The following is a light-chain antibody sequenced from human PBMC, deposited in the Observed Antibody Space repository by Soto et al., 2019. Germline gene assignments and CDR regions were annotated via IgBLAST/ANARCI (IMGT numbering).Light chain of an antibody. CDR1: SSDVGGYNY. CDR2: EVT. CDR3: SSYAASNNFYFV. V-gene: IGLV2-8*01. Sequence: QCVRTQPPSASGAPGRAVTISCTGTSSDVGGYNYVSWYQQYPGRAPKLMIYEVTKRPSGVPDRFSGSKSGNTASLTVSGLQAEDEADYYCSSYAASNNFYFVFGGGTKVTVL. J-gene: IGLJ3*02.